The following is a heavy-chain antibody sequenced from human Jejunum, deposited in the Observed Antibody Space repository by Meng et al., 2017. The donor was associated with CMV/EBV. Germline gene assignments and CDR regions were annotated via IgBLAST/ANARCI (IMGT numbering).Heavy chain of an antibody. CDR3: ASVAYCGGDCWGWFDP. D-gene: IGHD2-21*02. CDR2: IFHSGTT. Sequence: QLRLQESGPGLVRPSQTLPLPCTVSATSINTNDFYWSWIRQSPGKGLEWIGYIFHSGTTYYNPSLKSRVTISVDTSSNQFSLRLNSVTAADTAVYYCASVAYCGGDCWGWFDPWGQGTMVTVS. V-gene: IGHV4-30-4*08. J-gene: IGHJ5*02. CDR1: ATSINTNDFY.